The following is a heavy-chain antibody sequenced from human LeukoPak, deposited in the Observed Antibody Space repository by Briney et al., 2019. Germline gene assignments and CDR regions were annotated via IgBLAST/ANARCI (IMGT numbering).Heavy chain of an antibody. D-gene: IGHD3-22*01. Sequence: SETLSLTCTVSGGSISSYYWSWIRQPPGKGLEWIGYTYYSGSTNYNPSLKSRVTISVDTSKNHFSLRLDAVTAADTAVYYCASLSYDSSGYIRTFDYWGQGALVTVSS. CDR2: TYYSGST. CDR1: GGSISSYY. V-gene: IGHV4-59*08. CDR3: ASLSYDSSGYIRTFDY. J-gene: IGHJ4*02.